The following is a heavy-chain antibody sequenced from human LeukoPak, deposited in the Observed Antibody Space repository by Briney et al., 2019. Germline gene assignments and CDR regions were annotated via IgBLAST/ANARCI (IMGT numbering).Heavy chain of an antibody. CDR2: ISSSSSYI. V-gene: IGHV3-21*01. Sequence: GGSLRLSCAASGVTFSSYGMNWVRQAPGKGLEWVSSISSSSSYIYYAASVKGRFPISRPNAKTPLYLQMNSLRAEDTAVYYCARSYNWNDGFDYWGQGTLVTVSS. D-gene: IGHD1-20*01. CDR3: ARSYNWNDGFDY. J-gene: IGHJ4*02. CDR1: GVTFSSYG.